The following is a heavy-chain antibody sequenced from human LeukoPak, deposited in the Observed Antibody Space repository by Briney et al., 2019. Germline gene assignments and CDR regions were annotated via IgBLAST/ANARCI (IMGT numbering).Heavy chain of an antibody. CDR1: GYTFTSYD. CDR3: ASFSGSGSYFDAFDI. V-gene: IGHV1-8*01. Sequence: ASVKVSCKASGYTFTSYDINWVRQATGQGLEWMGWMNPNSGNTGYARKFQGRVTMTRNTSISTAYMELSSLRSEDTAVYYCASFSGSGSYFDAFDIWGQGTMVTVSS. D-gene: IGHD3-10*01. J-gene: IGHJ3*02. CDR2: MNPNSGNT.